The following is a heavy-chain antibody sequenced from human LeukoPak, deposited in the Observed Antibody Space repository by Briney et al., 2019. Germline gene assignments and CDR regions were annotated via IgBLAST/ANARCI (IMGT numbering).Heavy chain of an antibody. J-gene: IGHJ4*02. CDR1: GFIFTDYH. CDR2: AHGGGYDL. CDR3: ARGVSRYISGWHFDY. V-gene: IGHV3-48*02. Sequence: PGGSLRLSCAASGFIFTDYHLNWVRQAPGKGLEWISFAHGGGYDLRYADSVRGRFTISRDNARSSMYLQMDTLRDDDTAVYYCARGVSRYISGWHFDYWGQGVLVTVSS. D-gene: IGHD6-19*01.